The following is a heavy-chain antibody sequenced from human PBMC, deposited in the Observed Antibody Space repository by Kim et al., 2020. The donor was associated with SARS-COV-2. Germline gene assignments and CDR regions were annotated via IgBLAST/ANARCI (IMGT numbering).Heavy chain of an antibody. CDR1: SFSLSSDYY. D-gene: IGHD3-3*01. J-gene: IGHJ5*01. CDR2: IYHSGST. V-gene: IGHV4-38-2*02. Sequence: SETLSLTCSVSSFSLSSDYYWGWFRQPPGKGLEWIGTIYHSGSTYYNPSLKSRVTISIDTFENQFSLKLTSVTAADTAIFYCARGGPHYDFWTGNAYNW. CDR3: ARGGPHYDFWTGNAYNW.